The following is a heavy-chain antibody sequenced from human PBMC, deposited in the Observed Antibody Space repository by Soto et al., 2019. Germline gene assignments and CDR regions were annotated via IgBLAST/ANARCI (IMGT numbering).Heavy chain of an antibody. Sequence: QVQLQQWGAGLLKPSETLSLTCAVYGGSFSGYYWSWIRQPPGKGLEWIGEINHSGSTNYNPSLKMRVTISVNTSKTQFSLTLSSVTAADTAVYYCATGPYGSGTPVYWGQGTLVTVSS. CDR1: GGSFSGYY. V-gene: IGHV4-34*01. J-gene: IGHJ4*02. CDR2: INHSGST. D-gene: IGHD3-10*01. CDR3: ATGPYGSGTPVY.